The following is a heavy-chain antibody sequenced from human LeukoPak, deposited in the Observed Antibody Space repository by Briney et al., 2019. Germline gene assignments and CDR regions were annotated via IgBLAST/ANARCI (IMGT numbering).Heavy chain of an antibody. Sequence: GGTLTFYSSACGFTFCTIWMLWLPPAPGQGWMGMSRIKSDGSITSYADFVKGRFTISRDNAKNTLYLEMYSLTAEDTAVYYCARGTLTITALIDYWGQGTLVTVSS. CDR2: IKSDGSIT. CDR3: ARGTLTITALIDY. D-gene: IGHD6-6*01. V-gene: IGHV3-74*01. CDR1: GFTFCTIW. J-gene: IGHJ4*02.